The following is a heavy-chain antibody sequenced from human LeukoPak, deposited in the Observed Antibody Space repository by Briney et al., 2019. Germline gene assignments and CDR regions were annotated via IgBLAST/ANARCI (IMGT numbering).Heavy chain of an antibody. CDR2: ISSSGGST. CDR1: GFIFSSYA. J-gene: IGHJ6*03. D-gene: IGHD2-2*01. Sequence: GGSLRLSCAASGFIFSSYAMSWVRQAPGKGLEWVSAISSSGGSTYYADSVKGRFTISRDNSKNTLYLQMNSLRAEDTAVYYCAKPVVPHAQDYYYYYMDVWGKGTTVTVSS. V-gene: IGHV3-23*01. CDR3: AKPVVPHAQDYYYYYMDV.